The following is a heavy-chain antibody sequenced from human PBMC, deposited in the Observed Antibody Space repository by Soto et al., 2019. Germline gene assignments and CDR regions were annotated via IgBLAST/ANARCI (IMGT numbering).Heavy chain of an antibody. CDR3: ARGFSGWYYFDY. J-gene: IGHJ4*02. D-gene: IGHD6-19*01. CDR1: GGSISSYY. Sequence: VQLQESGPGLVKPSETLSLTCTVSGGSISSYYWSWIRQPPGKGLEWIGYIYYSGSTDYNPSLKSRVTISVDTSKNQFSLKLSSVTAADTAVYYCARGFSGWYYFDYWGQGTLVTVSS. V-gene: IGHV4-59*01. CDR2: IYYSGST.